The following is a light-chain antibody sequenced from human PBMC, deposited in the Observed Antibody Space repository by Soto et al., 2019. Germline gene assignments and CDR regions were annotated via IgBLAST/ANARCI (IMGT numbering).Light chain of an antibody. CDR2: DVS. J-gene: IGLJ1*01. CDR1: TIGAHSF. Sequence: QSALTQPRSLSGSPGQSVTISCTGPTIGAHSFVSWYQDRPDKVPKLLIYDVSQRTSGIPDRFSGSRSANTASLTISGLQADDAAAYYCCSYTGNKVFVFGTGTKVTVL. CDR3: CSYTGNKVFV. V-gene: IGLV2-11*01.